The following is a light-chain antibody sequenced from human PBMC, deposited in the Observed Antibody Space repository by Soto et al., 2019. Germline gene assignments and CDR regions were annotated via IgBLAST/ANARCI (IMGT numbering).Light chain of an antibody. J-gene: IGKJ5*01. V-gene: IGKV1-8*01. CDR1: QDIGTY. CDR3: QQFYNYTRT. CDR2: DAS. Sequence: AIRMTQSPSSFSASTGDRVSITCRATQDIGTYLAWYQQIRGKAPKLXIYDASTLQTGVPSRFSGSGSGTDFTLTISYLQSEDFGTYYCQQFYNYTRTFGQGTRLEIK.